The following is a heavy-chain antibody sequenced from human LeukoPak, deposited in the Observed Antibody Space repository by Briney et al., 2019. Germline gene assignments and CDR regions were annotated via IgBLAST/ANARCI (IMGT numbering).Heavy chain of an antibody. CDR2: IYPGDSDT. V-gene: IGHV5-51*01. CDR1: GYIFTSCS. CDR3: ARLGHCSSTSCYDVSY. D-gene: IGHD2-2*01. J-gene: IGHJ4*02. Sequence: GESLKISCKGSGYIFTSCSIGWVRQMPGKGLEWMGIIYPGDSDTRYSPSFQGQVTISADKSISTAYLQWSSLKASDTAMYYCARLGHCSSTSCYDVSYWGQGTLVTVSS.